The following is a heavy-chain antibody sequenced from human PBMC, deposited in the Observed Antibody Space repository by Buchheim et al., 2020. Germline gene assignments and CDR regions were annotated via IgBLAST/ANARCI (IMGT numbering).Heavy chain of an antibody. CDR2: ISSSSTI. CDR1: GFTFSSYS. V-gene: IGHV3-48*01. CDR3: ARDWRWVGDVDY. D-gene: IGHD1-26*01. J-gene: IGHJ4*02. Sequence: EVQLVESGGGLVQPGGSLRLSCAASGFTFSSYSMNWVRQAPGKGLEWVSYISSSSTIYYADSVKGRFTISRDNAKNSLYLQMNSLRAEDTAVYYCARDWRWVGDVDYWGQGTL.